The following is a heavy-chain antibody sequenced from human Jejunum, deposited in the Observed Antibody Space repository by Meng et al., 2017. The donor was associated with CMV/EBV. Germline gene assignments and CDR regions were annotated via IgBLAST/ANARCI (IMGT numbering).Heavy chain of an antibody. CDR1: GASINSDIW. D-gene: IGHD1-14*01. J-gene: IGHJ5*02. V-gene: IGHV4-4*02. CDR3: AISPNQDPGS. Sequence: LTCAVSGASINSDIWWCSVRQPPGKGLEWIGEIHQTGNTNYNPSLRSRVTISMDESKNQFSLNVSSVTAADTAFYYCAISPNQDPGSWGQGTLVTVSS. CDR2: IHQTGNT.